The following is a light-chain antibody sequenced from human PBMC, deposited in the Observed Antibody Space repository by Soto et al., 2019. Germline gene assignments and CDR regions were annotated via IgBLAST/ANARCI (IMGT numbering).Light chain of an antibody. CDR1: SSDVGGYNY. J-gene: IGLJ1*01. CDR3: SSYTSSSTLYV. V-gene: IGLV2-14*01. Sequence: QSVLTQPASVSGSPGQSITISCTGTSSDVGGYNYVPWYQQHPGKAPKFMIYDVSNRPSGVSNRFSGSKSGNTASLTISGLQAEDEADYYCSSYTSSSTLYVFGTGTKVTVL. CDR2: DVS.